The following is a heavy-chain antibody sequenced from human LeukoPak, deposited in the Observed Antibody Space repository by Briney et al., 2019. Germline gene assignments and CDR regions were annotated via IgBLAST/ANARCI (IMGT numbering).Heavy chain of an antibody. CDR3: ARAGPIDY. CDR2: IYSGGST. V-gene: IGHV3-53*01. CDR1: GFIVSSKY. Sequence: GGSLRLSCAAPGFIVSSKYMSWVRQAPGKGLEWVSVIYSGGSTYYAASVEGRFTISRDNSKNTVYPQMNSLRVEDTAVYYCARAGPIDYWGQGTLVTVSS. J-gene: IGHJ4*02.